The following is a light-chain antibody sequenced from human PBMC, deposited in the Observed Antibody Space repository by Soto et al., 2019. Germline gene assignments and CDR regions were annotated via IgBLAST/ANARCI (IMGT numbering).Light chain of an antibody. Sequence: ESVLTQAPGTLSISPGERATLSCRASQSVSSSYLAWYQQKPGQAPRLLIYGASSRATGIPDRFSGSGSGTDFTLTISRLEPEDFAVYYCQQYGSSPRTFGQGTKV. V-gene: IGKV3-20*01. CDR3: QQYGSSPRT. CDR1: QSVSSSY. CDR2: GAS. J-gene: IGKJ1*01.